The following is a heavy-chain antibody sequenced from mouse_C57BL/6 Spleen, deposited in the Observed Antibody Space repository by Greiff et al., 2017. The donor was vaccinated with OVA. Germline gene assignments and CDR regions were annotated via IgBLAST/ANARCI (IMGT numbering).Heavy chain of an antibody. J-gene: IGHJ3*01. CDR1: GYTFTSYW. CDR2: IDPSDSET. CDR3: ARYGSSSDWFAY. Sequence: QVQLKQPGAELVRPGSSVKLSCKASGYTFTSYWMHWVKQRPIQGLEWIGNIDPSDSETHYNQKFKDKATLTVDKSSSTAYMQLSSLTSEDSAVYYCARYGSSSDWFAYWGQGTLVTVSA. V-gene: IGHV1-52*01. D-gene: IGHD1-1*01.